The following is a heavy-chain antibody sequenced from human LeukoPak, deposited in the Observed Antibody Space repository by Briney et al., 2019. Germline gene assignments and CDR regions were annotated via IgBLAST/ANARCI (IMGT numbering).Heavy chain of an antibody. CDR2: IIPIFGTA. D-gene: IGHD3-22*01. CDR1: GGTFSSYA. V-gene: IGHV1-69*13. Sequence: SVTVSCKASGGTFSSYAISWVRQAPGQGLEWMGGIIPIFGTANYAQKFQGRVTITADESTSTAYMELSSLRSEDTAVYYCARDHPIYDSSGSPPYYFDSGGREPLAPVSS. CDR3: ARDHPIYDSSGSPPYYFDS. J-gene: IGHJ4*02.